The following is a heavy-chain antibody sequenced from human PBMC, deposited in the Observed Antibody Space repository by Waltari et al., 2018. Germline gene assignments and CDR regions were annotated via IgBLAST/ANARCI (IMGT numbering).Heavy chain of an antibody. CDR3: AKAPHYVWGSYRFHLDY. CDR1: GFTFSSYA. V-gene: IGHV3-23*01. Sequence: EVQLLESGGGLVQPGGSLRLSCAASGFTFSSYAMSWVRQAPGKGLEWVSAISGSGGSTYYADSVKGRFTISGDNSKNTLYLQMNSLRAEDTAVYYCAKAPHYVWGSYRFHLDYWGQGTLVTVSS. J-gene: IGHJ4*02. CDR2: ISGSGGST. D-gene: IGHD3-16*02.